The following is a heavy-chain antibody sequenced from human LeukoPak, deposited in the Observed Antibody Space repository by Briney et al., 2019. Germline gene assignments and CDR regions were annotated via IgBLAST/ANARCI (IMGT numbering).Heavy chain of an antibody. CDR1: GGSISSYY. Sequence: SETLSLTCTVSGGSISSYYWSWIRQPPGKGLEWIGYFSYSGSTNYNPSLKSRVTISVDTSKNQFSLKLNSVTAADTAVYYCARGSWGVFDYWGQGTLVTVPS. CDR3: ARGSWGVFDY. D-gene: IGHD3-16*01. CDR2: FSYSGST. V-gene: IGHV4-59*01. J-gene: IGHJ4*02.